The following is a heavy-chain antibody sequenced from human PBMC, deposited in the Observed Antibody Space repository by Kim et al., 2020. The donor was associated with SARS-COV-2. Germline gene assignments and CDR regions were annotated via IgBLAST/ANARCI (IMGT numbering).Heavy chain of an antibody. Sequence: GGSLRLSCAASGFTFSDYYMSWIRQAPGKGLEWVSYISSSGSTIYYADSVKGRFTISRDNAKNSLYLQMNSLRAEDTAVYYCARASSGYDRSYYYYGMDVWGQETTVAVSS. D-gene: IGHD5-12*01. CDR2: ISSSGSTI. V-gene: IGHV3-11*04. CDR1: GFTFSDYY. J-gene: IGHJ6*02. CDR3: ARASSGYDRSYYYYGMDV.